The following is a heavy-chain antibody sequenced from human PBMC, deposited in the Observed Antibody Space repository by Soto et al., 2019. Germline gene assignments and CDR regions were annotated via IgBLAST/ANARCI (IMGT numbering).Heavy chain of an antibody. CDR2: IWYDGSNK. J-gene: IGHJ3*02. CDR3: ARPPTAYGGKDAFDI. D-gene: IGHD4-17*01. V-gene: IGHV3-33*01. CDR1: GFTFSSYG. Sequence: GGSLRLSCAASGFTFSSYGMHWVRQAPGKGLEWVAVIWYDGSNKYYADSVKGRFTISRDNSKNTLYLQMNSLRAEDTAVYYCARPPTAYGGKDAFDIWGQGTMVTVSS.